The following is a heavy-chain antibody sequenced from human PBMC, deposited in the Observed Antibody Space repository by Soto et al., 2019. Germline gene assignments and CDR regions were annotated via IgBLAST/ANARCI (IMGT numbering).Heavy chain of an antibody. CDR3: AKGNHDPDRNFDWLFNYFDY. D-gene: IGHD3-9*01. Sequence: EVQLVESGGGLVQPGRSLRLSCAASGFTFDDYAMHWVRQAPGKGLEWVSGISWNSGSIGYADSVKGRFTISRDNAKNSLYLQMNSLRADDTALYYCAKGNHDPDRNFDWLFNYFDYCGQGTLVTVSS. CDR2: ISWNSGSI. CDR1: GFTFDDYA. V-gene: IGHV3-9*01. J-gene: IGHJ4*02.